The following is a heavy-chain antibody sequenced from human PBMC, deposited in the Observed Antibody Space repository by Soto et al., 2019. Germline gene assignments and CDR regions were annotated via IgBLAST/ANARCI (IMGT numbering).Heavy chain of an antibody. V-gene: IGHV3-7*01. CDR1: GFTFSNYW. CDR3: ARDHINGWKFDY. D-gene: IGHD6-19*01. Sequence: DVQLVESGGGLVEPGGALRLSCAASGFTFSNYWMSCVRQAPGKGLEWVANIKQEGRENYNLDSVNGRFTTSRDNTKNSFDLQMTSLRAEDTAVYYCARDHINGWKFDYWGRGTLVTVSS. J-gene: IGHJ4*02. CDR2: IKQEGREN.